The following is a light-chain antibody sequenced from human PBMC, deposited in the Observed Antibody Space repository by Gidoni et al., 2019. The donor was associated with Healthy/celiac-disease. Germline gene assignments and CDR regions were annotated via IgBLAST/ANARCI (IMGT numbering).Light chain of an antibody. CDR1: QSISRY. CDR3: QQSYSTPYT. J-gene: IGKJ2*01. CDR2: AES. Sequence: DIQLAPSPSSLSASVGDRVTITCRASQSISRYLHWYQQKPGKAPKHLIYAESSLQSGVPSRFSGSGSGTDFTLTISSLQPEDFATYYCQQSYSTPYTFGQXTKLEIK. V-gene: IGKV1-39*01.